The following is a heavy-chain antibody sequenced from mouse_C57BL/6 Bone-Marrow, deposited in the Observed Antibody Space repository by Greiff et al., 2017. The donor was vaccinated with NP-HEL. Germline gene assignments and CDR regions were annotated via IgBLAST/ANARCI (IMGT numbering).Heavy chain of an antibody. CDR3: AREAQATLYYCEY. D-gene: IGHD3-2*02. Sequence: VQLQQPGAELVMPGASVKLSCKASGYTFTSYWMHWVKQRPGQGLEWIGGIDPSDSDTNYNQKLKGKATLTVDKSSSPAYIQLSSLTSEDSAVYYCAREAQATLYYCEYWGQGTTLTVSS. V-gene: IGHV1-69*01. CDR1: GYTFTSYW. J-gene: IGHJ2*01. CDR2: IDPSDSDT.